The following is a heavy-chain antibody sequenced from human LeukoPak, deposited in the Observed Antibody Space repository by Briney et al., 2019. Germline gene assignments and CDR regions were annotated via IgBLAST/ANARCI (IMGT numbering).Heavy chain of an antibody. CDR1: GFTFDDYA. D-gene: IGHD3-22*01. V-gene: IGHV3-9*01. J-gene: IGHJ4*02. CDR3: AKGFGRGSSGYFAQ. CDR2: ISRNSGSI. Sequence: PGRSLRLSCAASGFTFDDYAMHWVRQAPGKGLEWVSGISRNSGSIGYADSVKGRFTISRDNAKNSLYLQMNSLRAEDTALYYCAKGFGRGSSGYFAQWGQGTLVTVSS.